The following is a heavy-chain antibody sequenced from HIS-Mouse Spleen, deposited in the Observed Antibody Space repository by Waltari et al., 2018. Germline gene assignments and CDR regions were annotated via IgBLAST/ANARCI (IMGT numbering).Heavy chain of an antibody. CDR1: GGSISSSSYY. D-gene: IGHD3-10*01. V-gene: IGHV4-39*01. Sequence: QLQLQESGPGLVKPSETLSLTCTVSGGSISSSSYYWGWIRQPPGKGLEWMGWINPNSGGTNYAQKFQGRVTMTRDTSISTAYMELSRLRSDDTAVYYCARQNMVRGVEWFDPWGQGTLVTVSS. J-gene: IGHJ5*02. CDR2: INPNSGGT. CDR3: ARQNMVRGVEWFDP.